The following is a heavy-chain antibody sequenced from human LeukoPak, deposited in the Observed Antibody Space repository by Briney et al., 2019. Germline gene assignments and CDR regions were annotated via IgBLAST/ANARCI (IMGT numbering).Heavy chain of an antibody. V-gene: IGHV4-39*01. CDR2: IYYSGST. J-gene: IGHJ4*02. CDR1: GGSISSSSYY. D-gene: IGHD5-18*01. CDR3: ARTFGYSYGYLDY. Sequence: TSETLSLTCTVSGGSISSSSYYCGWIRQPPGRGPEWIGSIYYSGSTYYNSSLKSRVTISVDTSKNQFSLKLSSVTAADTAVYYCARTFGYSYGYLDYWGQGTLVTVSS.